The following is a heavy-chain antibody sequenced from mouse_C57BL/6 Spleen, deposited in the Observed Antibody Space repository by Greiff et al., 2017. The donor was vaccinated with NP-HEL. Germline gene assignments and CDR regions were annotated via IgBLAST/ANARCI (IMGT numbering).Heavy chain of an antibody. CDR1: GFSLTSYG. D-gene: IGHD1-1*01. CDR2: IWSGGST. CDR3: ASLYYGSSYSWYFDV. J-gene: IGHJ1*03. V-gene: IGHV2-2*01. Sequence: QVQLKESGPGLVQPSQSLSITCTVSGFSLTSYGVHWVRQSPGKGLEWLGVIWSGGSTDYNAAFISRLSISKDNSKSQVFFKMNSLQADDTAIYYCASLYYGSSYSWYFDVWGTGTTVTVSS.